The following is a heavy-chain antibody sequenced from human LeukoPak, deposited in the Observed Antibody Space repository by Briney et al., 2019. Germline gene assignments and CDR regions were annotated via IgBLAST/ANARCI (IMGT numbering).Heavy chain of an antibody. J-gene: IGHJ4*02. D-gene: IGHD3-22*01. Sequence: GASVKVSCKASGYTFTSYGISWVRQAPGQGLEWMGWTSAYNGNTNYAQKLQGRVTMTTDTSTSTAYMELRSLRSDDTAVYYCARGVNEDYYDSSGYSYYFDYWGQGTLVTVSS. V-gene: IGHV1-18*01. CDR3: ARGVNEDYYDSSGYSYYFDY. CDR1: GYTFTSYG. CDR2: TSAYNGNT.